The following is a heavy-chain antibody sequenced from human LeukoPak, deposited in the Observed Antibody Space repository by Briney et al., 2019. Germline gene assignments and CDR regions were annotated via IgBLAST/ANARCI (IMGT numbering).Heavy chain of an antibody. CDR3: AKDMDCSSTSCYAAVDYYYGMDV. CDR2: IYSGGST. V-gene: IGHV3-53*04. Sequence: GGSLRLSCAASGFTVSSNYMSWVRQAPGKGLEWVLVIYSGGSTYYADSVKGRFTISRHNSKNTLYLQMNSLRAEDTAVYYCAKDMDCSSTSCYAAVDYYYGMDVWGQGTTVTVSS. CDR1: GFTVSSNY. J-gene: IGHJ6*02. D-gene: IGHD2-2*01.